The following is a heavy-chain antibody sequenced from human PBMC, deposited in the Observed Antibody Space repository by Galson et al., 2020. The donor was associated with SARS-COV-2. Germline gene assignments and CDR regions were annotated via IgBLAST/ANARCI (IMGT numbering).Heavy chain of an antibody. CDR3: ARLHYGEYAPEACDI. V-gene: IGHV4-30-2*01. Sequence: SETLSLTCAVSGTSISSGSYTWNWHRPPPGKGLEWIRYITHSGGTYYNPSLKSRITISGDRSKNQFSLRLSSVSAAVTAVYYCARLHYGEYAPEACDIWGPGTRVTVAS. CDR1: GTSISSGSYT. CDR2: ITHSGGT. J-gene: IGHJ3*02. D-gene: IGHD4-17*01.